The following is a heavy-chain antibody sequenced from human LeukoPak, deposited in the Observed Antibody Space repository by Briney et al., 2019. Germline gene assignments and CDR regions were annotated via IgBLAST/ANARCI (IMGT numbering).Heavy chain of an antibody. J-gene: IGHJ3*02. CDR2: INPNSGGT. D-gene: IGHD3-9*01. Sequence: GASVKVSCKASGYTFTGYYMRWVRQAPGQGLEWMRWINPNSGGTNYAQKFQGWVTMTRDTSISTAYMELSRLRSDDTAVYYCAREAELRYFDWLPGDAFDIWGQGTMVTVSS. CDR1: GYTFTGYY. CDR3: AREAELRYFDWLPGDAFDI. V-gene: IGHV1-2*04.